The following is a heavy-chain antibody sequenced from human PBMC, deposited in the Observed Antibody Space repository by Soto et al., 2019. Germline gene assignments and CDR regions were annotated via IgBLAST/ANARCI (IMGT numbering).Heavy chain of an antibody. CDR2: IRNQAYGGTA. Sequence: AGGSLRLSCTTSGFTFGVYAMSWFRQAPGKGLEWVGFIRNQAYGGTAEYAASVKARFTISRDDSKGIAYLQMNSLRTEDTAVYYCTKRYFGGLDAFDIWGPGTMVTVSS. V-gene: IGHV3-49*03. CDR1: GFTFGVYA. J-gene: IGHJ3*02. CDR3: TKRYFGGLDAFDI. D-gene: IGHD3-9*01.